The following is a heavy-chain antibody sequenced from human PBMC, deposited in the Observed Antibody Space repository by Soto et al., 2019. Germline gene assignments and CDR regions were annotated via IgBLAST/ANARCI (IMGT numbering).Heavy chain of an antibody. CDR2: INAGNGNT. CDR3: ARSEELVGWFDP. D-gene: IGHD6-6*01. J-gene: IGHJ5*02. CDR1: GYAFTSYA. V-gene: IGHV1-3*01. Sequence: ASVKVSCKASGYAFTSYAMHWVRQAPGQRLEWMGWINAGNGNTKYSQKFQGRVTITRDTSASTAYMELSSLRSEDTAVYYCARSEELVGWFDPWGQGTLVTVSS.